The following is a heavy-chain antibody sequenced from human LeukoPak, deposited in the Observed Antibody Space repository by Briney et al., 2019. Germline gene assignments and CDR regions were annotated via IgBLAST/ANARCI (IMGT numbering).Heavy chain of an antibody. CDR1: GGSFSGYY. CDR2: INHSGST. CDR3: ARGRFNY. Sequence: PSGTLSLTCAVYGGSFSGYYWSWIRQPPGKGLEWIGEINHSGSTNYNPSLKSRVTISVDTSKNQFSLKLSSVTAADTAVYYCARGRFNYWGQGTLVTVSS. J-gene: IGHJ4*02. V-gene: IGHV4-34*01.